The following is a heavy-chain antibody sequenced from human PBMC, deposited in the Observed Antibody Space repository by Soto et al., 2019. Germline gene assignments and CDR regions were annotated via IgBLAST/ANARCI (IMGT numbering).Heavy chain of an antibody. Sequence: PGGSLRLSCAASGFTFSSYAMSWVRQAPGKGLEWVPAISGSGGSTYYADSVKGRFTISRDNSKNTLYLQMNSLRAEDTAVYYCAKDSPGYCSSTSCYNYFDYWGQGTLVTVSS. J-gene: IGHJ4*02. CDR1: GFTFSSYA. CDR2: ISGSGGST. V-gene: IGHV3-23*01. CDR3: AKDSPGYCSSTSCYNYFDY. D-gene: IGHD2-2*01.